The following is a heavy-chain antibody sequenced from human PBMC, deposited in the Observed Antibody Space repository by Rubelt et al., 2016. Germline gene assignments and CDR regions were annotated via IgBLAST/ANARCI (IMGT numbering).Heavy chain of an antibody. CDR3: ARGGLSELLWFGESRIDY. CDR1: GYTFTSYA. J-gene: IGHJ4*02. Sequence: QVQLVQSGAEVKKPGASVKVSCKASGYTFTSYAMHWVRQAPGQRREWMGWINAGNGNTKYSQKFTGRVTITRDPSAGQAYMGLGSLSSEDTAVYYCARGGLSELLWFGESRIDYWGQGTLVTVSS. D-gene: IGHD3-10*01. V-gene: IGHV1-3*01. CDR2: INAGNGNT.